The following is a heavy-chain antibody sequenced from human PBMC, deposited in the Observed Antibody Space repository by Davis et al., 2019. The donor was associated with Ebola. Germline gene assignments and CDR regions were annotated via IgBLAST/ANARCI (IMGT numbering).Heavy chain of an antibody. V-gene: IGHV1-3*01. Sequence: ASVKVSCKASGYTFTSYAIHWVRQAPGQRLEWMGWINAGNGNTKYSQKFQARISITRDTSANTVFMELSSLTSEDTAVYYCAREGGLVRGIVITWKDGMDAWGQGTTVTVSS. D-gene: IGHD3-10*01. CDR2: INAGNGNT. CDR1: GYTFTSYA. CDR3: AREGGLVRGIVITWKDGMDA. J-gene: IGHJ6*02.